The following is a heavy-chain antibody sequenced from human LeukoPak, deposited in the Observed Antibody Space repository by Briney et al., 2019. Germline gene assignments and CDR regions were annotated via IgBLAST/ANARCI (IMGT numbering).Heavy chain of an antibody. Sequence: PGGSLRLSCAASGFTFSSYSMNWVRQAPGKGLEWVAVISYDGSNKYYADSVKGRFTISRDNSKNTLYLQMNSLRAEDTAVYYCAKEIEPDETYYDFWSGFSSTVYYYYGMDVWGQGTTVTVSS. D-gene: IGHD3-3*01. CDR3: AKEIEPDETYYDFWSGFSSTVYYYYGMDV. CDR2: ISYDGSNK. V-gene: IGHV3-30*18. J-gene: IGHJ6*02. CDR1: GFTFSSYS.